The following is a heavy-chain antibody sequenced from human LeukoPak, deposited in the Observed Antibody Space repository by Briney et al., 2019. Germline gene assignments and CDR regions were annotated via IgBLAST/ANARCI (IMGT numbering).Heavy chain of an antibody. CDR3: ARLKPEYYYGSGLYHYYMDV. J-gene: IGHJ6*03. Sequence: SETLSLTCTVSGGSINSYYWSWIRQPPGKGLEWIGYIYYSGSTNYNPSLKSRVTISVDKSKNHFSLKLSSVTAADTAVYYCARLKPEYYYGSGLYHYYMDVWGKGTTVTISS. D-gene: IGHD3-10*01. CDR2: IYYSGST. CDR1: GGSINSYY. V-gene: IGHV4-59*08.